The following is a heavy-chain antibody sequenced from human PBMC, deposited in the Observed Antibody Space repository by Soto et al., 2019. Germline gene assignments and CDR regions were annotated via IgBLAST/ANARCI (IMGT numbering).Heavy chain of an antibody. CDR1: GFIFSSYA. CDR2: ISYDGSSK. V-gene: IGHV3-30-3*01. Sequence: PGGSLRLSCAASGFIFSSYAMHWVRQAPDKGLEWMTVISYDGSSKYYADSVRGRFTISRDNPKNTLYLQMNHLRVEDTAMDYRSRGHREHVWGGDSFDRWGQGTLVTVSS. D-gene: IGHD3-16*01. J-gene: IGHJ4*02. CDR3: SRGHREHVWGGDSFDR.